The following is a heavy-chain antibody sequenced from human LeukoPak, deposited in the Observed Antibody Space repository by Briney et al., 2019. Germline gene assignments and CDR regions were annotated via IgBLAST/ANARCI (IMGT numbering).Heavy chain of an antibody. CDR3: ARDTIAVAGRFDY. D-gene: IGHD6-19*01. Sequence: PSETLSLTCTVSGGSISSGSYYWSWIRQPAGTGLEWIGRIYTSGSTNYNPSLKSRVTISVDTSKNQFSLKLSSVTAADTAVYYCARDTIAVAGRFDYWGQGTLVTVSS. J-gene: IGHJ4*02. CDR2: IYTSGST. V-gene: IGHV4-61*02. CDR1: GGSISSGSYY.